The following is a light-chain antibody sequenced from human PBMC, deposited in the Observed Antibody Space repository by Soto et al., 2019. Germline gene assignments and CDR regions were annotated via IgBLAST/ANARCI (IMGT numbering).Light chain of an antibody. Sequence: QSALTQPASVSGSPGQSITISCTGTASDVGAYNYVAWYQHHPDKPPKLMIYEVRNRPSGVSNRFSGSKSVNTASLTISGLQPEDEADYYCGSYATSATFVFGTGTKVTVL. J-gene: IGLJ1*01. V-gene: IGLV2-14*01. CDR1: ASDVGAYNY. CDR3: GSYATSATFV. CDR2: EVR.